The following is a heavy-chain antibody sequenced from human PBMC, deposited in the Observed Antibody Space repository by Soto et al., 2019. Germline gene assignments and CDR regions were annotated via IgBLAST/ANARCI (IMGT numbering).Heavy chain of an antibody. CDR1: GFTLNKFP. J-gene: IGHJ4*02. V-gene: IGHV3-30-3*01. CDR3: ASQQQRLLGGVSSYWDH. D-gene: IGHD3-16*01. Sequence: GGSLRLSCVASGFTLNKFPTQWVRQAPGKGLEWVAIVSPDGNQKSYADSVQGRFSISRDNSKKTVYLQMNDLRREDTALYYCASQQQRLLGGVSSYWDHWGLGTLVTVSS. CDR2: VSPDGNQK.